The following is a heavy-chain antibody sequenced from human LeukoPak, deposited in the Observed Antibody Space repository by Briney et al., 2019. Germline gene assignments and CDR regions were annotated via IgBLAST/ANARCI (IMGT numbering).Heavy chain of an antibody. CDR2: IYYSGST. D-gene: IGHD3-10*01. CDR3: AREVRFGELSSDAFDI. J-gene: IGHJ3*02. CDR1: GGSISSGGYY. Sequence: PSQTLSLTCTVSGGSISSGGYYWSWIRQHPGKGLEWLGYIYYSGSTYYNPSLKSRVTISVDTSKNQFSLKLSSVTAADTAVYYCAREVRFGELSSDAFDIWGQGTMVTVSS. V-gene: IGHV4-31*03.